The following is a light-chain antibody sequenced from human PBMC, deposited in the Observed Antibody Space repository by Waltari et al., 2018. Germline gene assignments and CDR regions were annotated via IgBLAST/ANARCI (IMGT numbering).Light chain of an antibody. CDR3: CSYSGTSSPYL. CDR2: EIH. Sequence: SALIQPASVSGSPGQSITISCIGTSTDLGSYNLIPWYQHHQGRAPKLLIYEIHQRSPGVSDRFSGSKSDNTASLTISGLQADDEASYYCCSYSGTSSPYLFGTGTKVSVL. V-gene: IGLV2-23*02. J-gene: IGLJ1*01. CDR1: STDLGSYNL.